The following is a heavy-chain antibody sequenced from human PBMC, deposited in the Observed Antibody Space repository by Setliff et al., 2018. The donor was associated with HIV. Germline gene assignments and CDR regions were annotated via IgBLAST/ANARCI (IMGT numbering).Heavy chain of an antibody. Sequence: GASVKVSCKASGYIFSTYGISWVRQAPGQGLEWMGWISSYNGNTNYAQKFQGRVTMTTDTSTSTVYMDLRSLRSDDTAVYYCARDLDILTGYYWGLDYWGQGTLVTVSS. D-gene: IGHD3-9*01. V-gene: IGHV1-18*01. J-gene: IGHJ4*02. CDR2: ISSYNGNT. CDR1: GYIFSTYG. CDR3: ARDLDILTGYYWGLDY.